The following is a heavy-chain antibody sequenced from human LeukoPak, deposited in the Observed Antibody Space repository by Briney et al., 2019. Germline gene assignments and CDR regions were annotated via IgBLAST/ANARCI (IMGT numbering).Heavy chain of an antibody. CDR2: IYSGGST. CDR3: ASVAMVRGVISSSVFDY. J-gene: IGHJ4*02. V-gene: IGHV3-53*01. D-gene: IGHD3-10*01. CDR1: GFTVSSNY. Sequence: GGSLRLSCAASGFTVSSNYMSWVRQAPGKGLEWVSVIYSGGSTYYADSVKGRFTISRDNSKNTLYPQMNSLRAEDTAVYYRASVAMVRGVISSSVFDYWGQGTLVTVSS.